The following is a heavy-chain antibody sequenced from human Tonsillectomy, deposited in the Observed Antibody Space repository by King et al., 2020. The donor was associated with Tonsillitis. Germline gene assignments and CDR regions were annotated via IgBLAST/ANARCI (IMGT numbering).Heavy chain of an antibody. Sequence: VQLVESGGRLVRPGGSLRLSCAASGFTFNNHWMSWGRQAPGKGLEWVANIKQDGTEKNYVGAVKGRFTISRDNAQKLLYLQMNSPGAEDTAVYYCAGDEKGFCSSVSCYTPPFDYWGQGTRVTVSS. D-gene: IGHD2-2*02. V-gene: IGHV3-7*01. CDR2: IKQDGTEK. CDR3: AGDEKGFCSSVSCYTPPFDY. J-gene: IGHJ4*02. CDR1: GFTFNNHW.